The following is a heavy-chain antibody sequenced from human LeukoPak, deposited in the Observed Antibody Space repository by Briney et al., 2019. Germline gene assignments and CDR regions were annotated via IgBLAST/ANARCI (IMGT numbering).Heavy chain of an antibody. CDR3: ARLGFPAGYSSSWSDY. Sequence: GESLRISCKGSGYSFTSYWIGWVRQMPGKGLEWMGIIYPGDSDTRYSPSFQGQVTISADKSISTAYLQWSSLKASDTAMYYCARLGFPAGYSSSWSDYWGQGTLVTVSS. CDR1: GYSFTSYW. V-gene: IGHV5-51*01. D-gene: IGHD6-13*01. CDR2: IYPGDSDT. J-gene: IGHJ4*02.